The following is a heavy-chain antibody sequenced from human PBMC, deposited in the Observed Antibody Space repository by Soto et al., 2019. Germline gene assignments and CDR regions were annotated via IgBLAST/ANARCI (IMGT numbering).Heavy chain of an antibody. CDR2: IYPGDSDT. J-gene: IGHJ6*02. D-gene: IGHD5-18*01. V-gene: IGHV5-51*01. Sequence: KGLEWMGIIYPGDSDTRYSPSFQGQVTISADKSISTAYLQWSSLKASDTAMYYCARHVDLGYSLTSYYGMDVWGQGTTVTVSS. CDR3: ARHVDLGYSLTSYYGMDV.